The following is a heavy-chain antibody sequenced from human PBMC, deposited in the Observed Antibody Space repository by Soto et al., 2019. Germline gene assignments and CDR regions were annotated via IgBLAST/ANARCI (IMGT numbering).Heavy chain of an antibody. CDR3: ARDRGSSWSYDAFDI. CDR2: INAGNGNT. V-gene: IGHV1-3*01. D-gene: IGHD6-13*01. CDR1: GYTLTSYA. J-gene: IGHJ3*02. Sequence: GASVKVCCKASGYTLTSYAMQWVRQAPGQRLEWMGWINAGNGNTNYAQKLQGRVTMTTDTSTSTAYMELRSLRSDDTAVYYCARDRGSSWSYDAFDIWGQGTMVTVSS.